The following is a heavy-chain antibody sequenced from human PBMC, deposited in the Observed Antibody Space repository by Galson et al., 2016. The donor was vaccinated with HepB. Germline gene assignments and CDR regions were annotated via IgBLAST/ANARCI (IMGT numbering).Heavy chain of an antibody. Sequence: ETLSLTCTVSGVSVSSVNSYWSWIRQPPGKGLEWLGHIYYTGIADYNPSLNSRVAISVDTSKNQFSLKLTSVTAADTAVYYCAKVPFGVTVVGLDPWGQGTLVSVTS. D-gene: IGHD3-3*01. CDR3: AKVPFGVTVVGLDP. CDR1: GVSVSSVNSY. V-gene: IGHV4-61*01. J-gene: IGHJ5*02. CDR2: IYYTGIA.